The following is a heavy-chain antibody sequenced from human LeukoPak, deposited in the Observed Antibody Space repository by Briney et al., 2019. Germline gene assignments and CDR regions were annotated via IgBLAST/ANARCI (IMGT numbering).Heavy chain of an antibody. J-gene: IGHJ5*02. CDR1: GGSISSGGHS. D-gene: IGHD3-10*01. CDR3: ARGSGGFGELYNP. CDR2: IYHSGST. Sequence: SETLSLTCAVSGGSISSGGHSWSWIRQPPGKGLEWIGYIYHSGSTYYNPSLKSRVTISVDRSKNQFSLKLSSVTAADTAVYYCARGSGGFGELYNPWGQGTLVTVSS. V-gene: IGHV4-30-2*01.